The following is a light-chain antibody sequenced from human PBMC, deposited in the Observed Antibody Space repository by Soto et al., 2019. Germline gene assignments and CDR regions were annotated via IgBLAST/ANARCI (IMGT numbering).Light chain of an antibody. CDR2: DAS. CDR1: QIVRSSY. J-gene: IGKJ3*01. CDR3: QQYGSSHFT. Sequence: EIVLTQSPGTLSLSLGERATLSCRASQIVRSSYLAWYQQKPGQAPRLLIYDASSRATGIPDRFSGSGSGTDFTLTISRLEPEDFAVYYCQQYGSSHFTFGPGTKVDIK. V-gene: IGKV3-20*01.